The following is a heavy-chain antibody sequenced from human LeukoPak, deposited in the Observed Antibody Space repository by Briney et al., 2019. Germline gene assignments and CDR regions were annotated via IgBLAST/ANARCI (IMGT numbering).Heavy chain of an antibody. V-gene: IGHV3-11*05. J-gene: IGHJ4*02. Sequence: GGSLRLSCAASGFTFSDYYMSWIRQAPGKGLEWVSYISSSSRYTNYADSVKGRFTISRDNAKNSLYLQMNSLRAEDTAVYYCARVGPYSSSWYYFDYWGQGTLVTVSS. CDR2: ISSSSRYT. CDR1: GFTFSDYY. CDR3: ARVGPYSSSWYYFDY. D-gene: IGHD6-13*01.